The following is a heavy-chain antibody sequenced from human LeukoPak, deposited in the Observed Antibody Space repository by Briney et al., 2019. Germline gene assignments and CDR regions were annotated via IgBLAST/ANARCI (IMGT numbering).Heavy chain of an antibody. Sequence: ASVKVSCKASGFTFTSSAVQWVRQARGQRLEWIGWIVVGSGSTSYAQKFQGRVTMTRDTSTSTVYMELSSLRSEDTAVYYCARDRGYYSSGYYYGAFDIWGQGTMVTVSS. CDR2: IVVGSGST. J-gene: IGHJ3*02. V-gene: IGHV1-58*01. CDR3: ARDRGYYSSGYYYGAFDI. D-gene: IGHD3-22*01. CDR1: GFTFTSSA.